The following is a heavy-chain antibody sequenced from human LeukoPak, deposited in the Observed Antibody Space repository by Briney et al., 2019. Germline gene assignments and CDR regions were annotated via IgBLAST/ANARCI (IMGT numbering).Heavy chain of an antibody. CDR2: IYPGDSDT. Sequence: GEALKISCKGSGYSFTSYCIGWLRHMPEKGLEWMGIIYPGDSDTRYSPSFQGQVTISADKSITTAYLQWSSLKAWETAMYYCARFLGGGYPFSWGEGTLVTVSS. D-gene: IGHD5-12*01. J-gene: IGHJ4*02. CDR1: GYSFTSYC. CDR3: ARFLGGGYPFS. V-gene: IGHV5-51*01.